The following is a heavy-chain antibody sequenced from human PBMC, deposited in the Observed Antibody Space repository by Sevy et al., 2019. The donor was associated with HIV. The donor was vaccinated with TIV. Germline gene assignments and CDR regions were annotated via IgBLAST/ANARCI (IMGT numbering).Heavy chain of an antibody. Sequence: ASVKVSCKASGYTISTYYMHWVRQAPGQGLEWMGIINPSGGSTDYAPKSQGRVSMTRDTSTSTVYMELSSLRSEDTAVYYCARQEWLKFFDYWGHGTLVTVSS. CDR2: INPSGGST. CDR1: GYTISTYY. CDR3: ARQEWLKFFDY. D-gene: IGHD3-3*01. V-gene: IGHV1-46*01. J-gene: IGHJ4*01.